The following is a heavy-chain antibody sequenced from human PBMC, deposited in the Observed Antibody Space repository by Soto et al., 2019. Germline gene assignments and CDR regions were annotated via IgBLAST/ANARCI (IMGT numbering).Heavy chain of an antibody. CDR2: ISNDGSIK. Sequence: GGSLRLSCAASGFTFRTFAMHWVRQAPGKGLEWVAVISNDGSIKYFLDSVKGRFTISRDNSNNTLSLQMDSLRAEDTAVYYCARDKKPFNWSPSILKSYYYGMDVWGQGTTVTVSS. V-gene: IGHV3-30-3*01. D-gene: IGHD1-1*01. CDR3: ARDKKPFNWSPSILKSYYYGMDV. J-gene: IGHJ6*02. CDR1: GFTFRTFA.